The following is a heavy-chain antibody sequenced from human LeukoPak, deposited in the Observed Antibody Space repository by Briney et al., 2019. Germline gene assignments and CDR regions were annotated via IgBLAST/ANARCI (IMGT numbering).Heavy chain of an antibody. D-gene: IGHD1-26*01. CDR1: GYTFTNFG. CDR3: ARDGGIEGRHLDY. J-gene: IGHJ4*02. CDR2: ISGYSGNT. V-gene: IGHV1-18*01. Sequence: ASVKVSCKASGYTFTNFGITWVRQAPGQGLEWMGWISGYSGNTKYAQKFQARVTLTTDTPTSTAYMEIRSLISDDTAVYYCARDGGIEGRHLDYWGQGTLVTVSS.